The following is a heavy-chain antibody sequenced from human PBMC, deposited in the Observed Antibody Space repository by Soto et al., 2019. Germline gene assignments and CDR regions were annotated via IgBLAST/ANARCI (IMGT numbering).Heavy chain of an antibody. V-gene: IGHV1-69*12. D-gene: IGHD1-1*01. CDR1: GGTFRTNA. CDR3: ARDKDRLQLGGNYYYIMDV. CDR2: IIPIFPTP. Sequence: QVQLVQSGAEVKKPGSSVKISCKASGGTFRTNAFSWVRQAPGQGLEWMGGIIPIFPTPDYAQKFQSRVTITADESATTTYMELSSLRSEDTAIYYCARDKDRLQLGGNYYYIMDVWGQGTTVTVSS. J-gene: IGHJ6*02.